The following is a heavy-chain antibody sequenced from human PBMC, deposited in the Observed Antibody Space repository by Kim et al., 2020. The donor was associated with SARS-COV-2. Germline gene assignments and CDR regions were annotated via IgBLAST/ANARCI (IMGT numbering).Heavy chain of an antibody. V-gene: IGHV4-34*01. D-gene: IGHD1-26*01. CDR3: ANTKWELPLGYFQH. Sequence: TPALKGRVTISVDTSKNQFALKLSSVTAADTAVYYCANTKWELPLGYFQHWGQGTLVTVSS. J-gene: IGHJ1*01.